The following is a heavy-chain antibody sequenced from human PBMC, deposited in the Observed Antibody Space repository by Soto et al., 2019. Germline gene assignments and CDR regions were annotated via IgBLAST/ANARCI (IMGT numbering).Heavy chain of an antibody. V-gene: IGHV1-69*01. CDR2: IISVFGLV. D-gene: IGHD3-22*01. CDR3: VGGRIVVVGSRAYYGMDV. Sequence: QVHLLLQSGAEVKKPGSSVKVSCKASGGTPSNSAISWVRQAPGQGLEWMGGIISVFGLVKYAQNFQGRVTITADESTNTAYMELSSLRPEDTAVYYCVGGRIVVVGSRAYYGMDVWGQGTTVTVSS. CDR1: GGTPSNSA. J-gene: IGHJ6*02.